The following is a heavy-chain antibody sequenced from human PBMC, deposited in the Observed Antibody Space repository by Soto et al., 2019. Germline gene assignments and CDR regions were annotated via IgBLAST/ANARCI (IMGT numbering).Heavy chain of an antibody. V-gene: IGHV3-23*01. J-gene: IGHJ4*02. CDR1: GFTFSSYA. D-gene: IGHD6-19*01. CDR2: ISGRGDST. CDR3: ARRSSGWYFDY. Sequence: EVQLLESGGGLVQPGGSLRLSCAASGFTFSSYAMSWVRQAPGKGLEWVSVISGRGDSTYYADSVKGRFTISRDNSKNTLDLQMNSLRAEDTAVYYCARRSSGWYFDYWGQGTLVTVSS.